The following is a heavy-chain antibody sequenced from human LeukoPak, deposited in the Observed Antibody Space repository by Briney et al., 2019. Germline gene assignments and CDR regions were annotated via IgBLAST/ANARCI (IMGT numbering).Heavy chain of an antibody. J-gene: IGHJ5*02. Sequence: GGSLRLSCAASGFTFDDYAMHWVRQAPGKGLEWVSGISWNSGSIGCADSVKGRFTISRDNAKNSLYLQMNSLRAEDTALYYCAKAKENYYDSSGYYLNWFDPWGQGTLVTVSS. CDR1: GFTFDDYA. V-gene: IGHV3-9*01. D-gene: IGHD3-22*01. CDR2: ISWNSGSI. CDR3: AKAKENYYDSSGYYLNWFDP.